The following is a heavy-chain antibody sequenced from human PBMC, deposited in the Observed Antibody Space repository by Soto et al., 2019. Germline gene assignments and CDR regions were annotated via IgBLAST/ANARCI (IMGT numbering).Heavy chain of an antibody. J-gene: IGHJ6*03. V-gene: IGHV1-18*01. CDR1: GYTFTSYG. D-gene: IGHD2-2*01. CDR2: VSAYNGNT. Sequence: GASVKVSCKASGYTFTSYGISWVRQAPGQGLEWMGWVSAYNGNTNYAQKLQGRVTMTTDTSTSTAYMELRSLRSDDTAVYYCATCTSCDAEGYYYYYMDVWGKGTSVTVS. CDR3: ATCTSCDAEGYYYYYMDV.